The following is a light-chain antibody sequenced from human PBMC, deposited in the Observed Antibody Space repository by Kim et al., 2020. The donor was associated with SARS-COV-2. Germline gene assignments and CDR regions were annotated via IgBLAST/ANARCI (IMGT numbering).Light chain of an antibody. Sequence: GEKYPWWLRQNPGPPPVLVMYQENNRPSGTPERFSGSNSGNTATLTISGTQAMDEADYYCQVWDSSAYVFGTGTQLTVL. CDR2: QEN. CDR1: GEKY. J-gene: IGLJ1*01. CDR3: QVWDSSAYV. V-gene: IGLV3-1*01.